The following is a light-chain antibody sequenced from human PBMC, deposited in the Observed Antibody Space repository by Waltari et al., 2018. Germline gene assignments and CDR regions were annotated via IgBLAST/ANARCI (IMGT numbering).Light chain of an antibody. CDR1: QSGSSN. V-gene: IGKV3-15*01. J-gene: IGKJ1*01. CDR3: QQYNNWPGT. Sequence: EIVMTQSPATLSVSPGDRATLSCRASQSGSSNLAWYQQKPGQAPRLLIYGASTRATGSPARFSGSGSGTEFTLTISSLQSEDFAVYSCQQYNNWPGTFGQGTKVEIK. CDR2: GAS.